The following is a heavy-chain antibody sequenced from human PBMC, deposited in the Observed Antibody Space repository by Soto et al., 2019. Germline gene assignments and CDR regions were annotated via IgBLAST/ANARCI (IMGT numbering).Heavy chain of an antibody. Sequence: GGSLRLSCAASGFTFINAGRSWVRQAPGKGLEWVGRIKSKTDGGTTDYAAPVKGRFTISRDDSKNTLYLQMNSLKTEDTAVYYCTTTVIYSGYDWVFDYWGQGTLVTVSS. V-gene: IGHV3-15*01. D-gene: IGHD5-12*01. CDR3: TTTVIYSGYDWVFDY. CDR1: GFTFINAG. J-gene: IGHJ4*02. CDR2: IKSKTDGGTT.